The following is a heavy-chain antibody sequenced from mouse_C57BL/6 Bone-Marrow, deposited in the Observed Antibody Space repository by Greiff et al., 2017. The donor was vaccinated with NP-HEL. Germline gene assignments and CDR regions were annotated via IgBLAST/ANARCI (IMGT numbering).Heavy chain of an antibody. D-gene: IGHD2-5*01. CDR2: IDPSDSYT. CDR3: AREGYSNPYYFDY. Sequence: QVQLQQPGAELVMPGASVKLSCKASGYTFTSYWMHWVKQRPGQGLEWIGEIDPSDSYTTYNQKFKGESTLTVDKSSSTAYMQLSSLTSEDSAVYYCAREGYSNPYYFDYWGQGTTLTVSS. CDR1: GYTFTSYW. V-gene: IGHV1-69*01. J-gene: IGHJ2*01.